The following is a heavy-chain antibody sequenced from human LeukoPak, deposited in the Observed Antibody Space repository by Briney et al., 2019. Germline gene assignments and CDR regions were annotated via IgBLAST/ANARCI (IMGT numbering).Heavy chain of an antibody. CDR2: IYTSGST. J-gene: IGHJ6*03. CDR1: GGSISSASYY. CDR3: ARGLQVRGVILPISLAYYYMDV. D-gene: IGHD3-10*01. V-gene: IGHV4-61*02. Sequence: KSSETLSLTCTVSGGSISSASYYWSWIRQPAGKGLEWIGRIYTSGSTNYSPSLRSRVTISVDTSKNEFSLKLSSVTAADTAVYYCARGLQVRGVILPISLAYYYMDVWGKGTTVTVSS.